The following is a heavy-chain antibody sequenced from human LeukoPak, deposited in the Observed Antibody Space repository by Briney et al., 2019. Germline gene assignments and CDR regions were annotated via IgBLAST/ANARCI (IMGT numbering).Heavy chain of an antibody. CDR3: AKCPGAFDI. CDR1: GLTFETYA. CDR2: LSGDSRSI. V-gene: IGHV3-23*01. Sequence: GGSLRLSCAASGLTFETYAMTWVRQAPGKGLEWVSALSGDSRSILYADSVKGRFTISRDNSKNTLYLQMNSLRAEDTAVYYCAKCPGAFDIWGQGTMVTVSS. J-gene: IGHJ3*02.